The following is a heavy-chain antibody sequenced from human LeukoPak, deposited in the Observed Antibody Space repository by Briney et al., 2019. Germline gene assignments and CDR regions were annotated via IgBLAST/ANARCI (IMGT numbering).Heavy chain of an antibody. CDR1: GFTFNTYT. Sequence: GGSLRLSCAASGFTFNTYTMNWVRQAPGKGLEWVSSITASSTAIYSADSVKGRFTISRDNAKNSLYLQMNSLRAEDTAVYYCGRDLPTVTSIDYWGQGTLVTVSS. J-gene: IGHJ4*02. D-gene: IGHD4-17*01. V-gene: IGHV3-21*06. CDR3: GRDLPTVTSIDY. CDR2: ITASSTAI.